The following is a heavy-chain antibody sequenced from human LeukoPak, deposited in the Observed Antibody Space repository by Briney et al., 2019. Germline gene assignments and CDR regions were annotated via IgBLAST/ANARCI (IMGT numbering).Heavy chain of an antibody. J-gene: IGHJ4*02. CDR1: GFTFSSYG. CDR3: AKDYRRYCSSTSCQPFDY. V-gene: IGHV3-30*18. D-gene: IGHD2-2*01. Sequence: PGRSLRLSCAASGFTFSSYGMHWVRQAPGKGLEWVAVISYDGSNKYYADSVKGRFTISGDNSKNTLYLQMNSLRAEDTAVYYCAKDYRRYCSSTSCQPFDYWGQGTLVTVSS. CDR2: ISYDGSNK.